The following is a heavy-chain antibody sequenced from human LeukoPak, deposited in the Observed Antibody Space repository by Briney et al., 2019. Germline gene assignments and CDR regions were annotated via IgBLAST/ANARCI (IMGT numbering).Heavy chain of an antibody. D-gene: IGHD3/OR15-3a*01. CDR2: ISDYYGNT. CDR1: GYTFTSYG. J-gene: IGHJ5*02. V-gene: IGHV1-18*01. Sequence: GASVKVSCKASGYTFTSYGITWVRQAPGQGIECMGWISDYYGNTNYAQKLQGRVTVTTDTSTNTSYVELRSLRSDDTAVYYCARVLDQIHGRWFDPWGQGTLVTVSS. CDR3: ARVLDQIHGRWFDP.